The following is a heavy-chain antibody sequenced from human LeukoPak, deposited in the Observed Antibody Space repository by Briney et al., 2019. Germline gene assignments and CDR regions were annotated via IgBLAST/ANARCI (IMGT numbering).Heavy chain of an antibody. CDR2: IYYSGST. D-gene: IGHD6-13*01. CDR3: AREGIAAADNDGFFDY. Sequence: SETLSLTCTVSGGSISSSSYYWDWIRQPPGKGLEWIGSIYYSGSTYYNPSLKSRVTISVDTSKNQFSLKLSSVTAADTAVYYCAREGIAAADNDGFFDYWGQGTLVTVSS. CDR1: GGSISSSSYY. J-gene: IGHJ4*02. V-gene: IGHV4-39*02.